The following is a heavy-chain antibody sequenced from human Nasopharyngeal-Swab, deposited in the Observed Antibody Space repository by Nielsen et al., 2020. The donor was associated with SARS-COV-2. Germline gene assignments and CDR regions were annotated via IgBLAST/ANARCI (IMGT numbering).Heavy chain of an antibody. V-gene: IGHV3-53*01. CDR1: GFTVSSNY. Sequence: GESLKISCAASGFTVSSNYMTWVRQAPGKGLEWVSVIYSGGSTYYADSVKGRFTIPRDNSKNTLYLQLNSLRAEDTAVYYCATGSRDSLYWGQGTLVTVSS. CDR3: ATGSRDSLY. CDR2: IYSGGST. J-gene: IGHJ4*02. D-gene: IGHD5-18*01.